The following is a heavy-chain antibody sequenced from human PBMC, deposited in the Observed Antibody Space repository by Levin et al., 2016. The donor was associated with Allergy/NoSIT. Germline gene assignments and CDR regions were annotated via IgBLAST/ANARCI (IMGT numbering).Heavy chain of an antibody. CDR3: ATLGGSGWPDY. D-gene: IGHD6-19*01. CDR2: INSDGSST. Sequence: GESLKISCAASGFTFHTYWMHWVRQVPGKGLVWVSHINSDGSSTNYADSVKGRFTISRDNAKNTVYLEMNSLRAEDTAVYYCATLGGSGWPDYWGQGTLVTVSS. V-gene: IGHV3-74*01. CDR1: GFTFHTYW. J-gene: IGHJ4*02.